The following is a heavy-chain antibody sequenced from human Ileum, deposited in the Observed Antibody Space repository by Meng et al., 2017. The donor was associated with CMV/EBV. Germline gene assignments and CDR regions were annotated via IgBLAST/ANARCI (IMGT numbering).Heavy chain of an antibody. CDR3: AREVRRDYYDDNGYYLSAAFDL. CDR2: IAPDGNNT. V-gene: IGHV3-74*03. CDR1: GFTFSLYW. J-gene: IGHJ3*01. Sequence: GGSLRLSCAASGFTFSLYWMHWVRQVPGKGLVWVSRIAPDGNNTTYADSVKGRFTISRDNAENTLYLQLNSLRVEDTAVYYCAREVRRDYYDDNGYYLSAAFDLWGQGTTVTVSS. D-gene: IGHD3-22*01.